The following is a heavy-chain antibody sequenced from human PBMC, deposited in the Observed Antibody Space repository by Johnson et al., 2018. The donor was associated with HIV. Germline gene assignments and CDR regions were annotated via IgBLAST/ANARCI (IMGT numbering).Heavy chain of an antibody. CDR1: GFMFDDYA. D-gene: IGHD2-2*01. J-gene: IGHJ3*02. Sequence: QVQLVESGGGVERPGESLRLSCVGSGFMFDDYAMSWVRQVPGKGLEWVAVISYDGSNKYYADSVKGRFTISRDNAKNSLYLQMNSLRAEDTAVYYCARGDIVVVPAATRAQDAFDIWGQGTMVTVSS. CDR2: ISYDGSNK. CDR3: ARGDIVVVPAATRAQDAFDI. V-gene: IGHV3-33*05.